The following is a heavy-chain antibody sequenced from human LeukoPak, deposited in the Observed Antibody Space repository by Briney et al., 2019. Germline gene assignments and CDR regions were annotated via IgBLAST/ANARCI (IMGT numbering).Heavy chain of an antibody. Sequence: QPGGSLTLSCSASGFTFSTYEMNWVRETPGKGLEWVAHIISGGTTQYYADSVRGRFTVSRDNAKNSLYLHMNSLRAEDTAVYYCARDTVDGPFVTSLDYWGQGARVTVSS. D-gene: IGHD5-12*01. V-gene: IGHV3-48*03. J-gene: IGHJ4*02. CDR2: IISGGTTQ. CDR3: ARDTVDGPFVTSLDY. CDR1: GFTFSTYE.